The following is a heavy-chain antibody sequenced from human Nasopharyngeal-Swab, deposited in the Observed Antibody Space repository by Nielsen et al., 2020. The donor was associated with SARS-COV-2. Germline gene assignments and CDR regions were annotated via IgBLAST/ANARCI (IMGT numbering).Heavy chain of an antibody. J-gene: IGHJ4*02. V-gene: IGHV3-30-3*01. D-gene: IGHD6-13*01. CDR3: AKGAGTAPLDY. CDR1: GFTFSSYA. CDR2: ISYDGINK. Sequence: GGSLRLSCAASGFTFSSYAMHWVRQAPGKGLEWVAVISYDGINKYYADSVKGRFTISRDNSKNTLYLQMNSLRAEDTAVYYCAKGAGTAPLDYWGQGTLVTVSS.